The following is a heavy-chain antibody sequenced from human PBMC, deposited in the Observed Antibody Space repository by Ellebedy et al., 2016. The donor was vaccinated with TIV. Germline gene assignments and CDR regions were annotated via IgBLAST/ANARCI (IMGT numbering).Heavy chain of an antibody. CDR2: ISYDGTNK. Sequence: PGGSLRLSCTASAFTFRSYAMHWVRQAPGKGLEWVAVISYDGTNKYYADSVKGRFTISRDNSENTLYLQMNSLRIEDTAVYYCARDAESTMAPYTFDEWGQGTLVTVSS. D-gene: IGHD3-10*01. J-gene: IGHJ4*02. V-gene: IGHV3-30*04. CDR3: ARDAESTMAPYTFDE. CDR1: AFTFRSYA.